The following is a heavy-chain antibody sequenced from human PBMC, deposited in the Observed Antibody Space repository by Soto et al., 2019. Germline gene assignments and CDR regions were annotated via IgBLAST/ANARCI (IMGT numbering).Heavy chain of an antibody. D-gene: IGHD2-8*01. CDR1: GYTFTSYG. J-gene: IGHJ6*03. CDR3: ARLRPDCTNGVCYNYYYYYMDV. V-gene: IGHV1-18*01. Sequence: ASVKVSCKASGYTFTSYGISWVRQAPGQGLEWMGWISAYNGNTNYAQKLQGRVTMTTDPSTSTAYMELRSLRSDDTAVYYCARLRPDCTNGVCYNYYYYYMDVWGKGTTVTVSS. CDR2: ISAYNGNT.